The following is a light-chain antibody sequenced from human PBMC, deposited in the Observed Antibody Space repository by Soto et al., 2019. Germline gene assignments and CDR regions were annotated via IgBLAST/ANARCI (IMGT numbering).Light chain of an antibody. J-gene: IGKJ4*01. V-gene: IGKV3-20*01. Sequence: EIVLTQSPGTLSLSPGERATLSCRASQTVSSSYLVWYQQKPGQAPRLLIYGTSSRATGIPDRFYGSGSGTDFTLTISRLEPEDFAVYYCQQYGSSPVTFGGGSKVEIK. CDR2: GTS. CDR1: QTVSSSY. CDR3: QQYGSSPVT.